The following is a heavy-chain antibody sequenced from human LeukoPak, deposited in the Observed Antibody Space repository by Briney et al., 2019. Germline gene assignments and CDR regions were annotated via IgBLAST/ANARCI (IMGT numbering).Heavy chain of an antibody. CDR2: IIPILGIA. CDR1: GGTFSSYA. J-gene: IGHJ4*02. V-gene: IGHV1-69*04. D-gene: IGHD3-22*01. CDR3: ARGYDDSSGYHGDY. Sequence: SVKVSCKASGGTFSSYAISWVRQAPGQGLEWMGRIIPILGIANYAQKFQGRVTITADKSTSTAYMELSSLRSEDTAVYYCARGYDDSSGYHGDYWGQGTLVTVSS.